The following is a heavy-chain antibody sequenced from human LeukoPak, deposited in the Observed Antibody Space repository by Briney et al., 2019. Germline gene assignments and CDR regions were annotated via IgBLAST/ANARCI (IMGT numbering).Heavy chain of an antibody. Sequence: GESLKISCKGSGYSFTGYWIGWVRQMPGKGLEWMGIIYPGDSDTRYSPSFQGQVTISADKSISTAYLQWSSLKASDTAMYYCARYSTYDYYYFDYWGQGTLVTVSS. D-gene: IGHD4-11*01. V-gene: IGHV5-51*01. CDR1: GYSFTGYW. CDR2: IYPGDSDT. CDR3: ARYSTYDYYYFDY. J-gene: IGHJ4*02.